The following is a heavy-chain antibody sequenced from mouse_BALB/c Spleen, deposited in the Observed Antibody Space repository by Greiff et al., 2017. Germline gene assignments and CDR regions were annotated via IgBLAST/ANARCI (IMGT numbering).Heavy chain of an antibody. Sequence: QVQLKQSGAELMKPGASVKISCKATGYTFSSYWIEWVKQRPGHGLEWIGKILPGSGSTNYNEKFKGKATFTADTSSNTAYMQLSSLTSEDSAVYYCARGGAMITTEGAFAYWGQGTLVTVSA. J-gene: IGHJ3*01. V-gene: IGHV1-9*01. D-gene: IGHD2-4*01. CDR1: GYTFSSYW. CDR2: ILPGSGST. CDR3: ARGGAMITTEGAFAY.